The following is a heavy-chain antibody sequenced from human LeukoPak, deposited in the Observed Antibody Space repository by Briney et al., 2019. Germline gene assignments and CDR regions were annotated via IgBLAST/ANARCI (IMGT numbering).Heavy chain of an antibody. J-gene: IGHJ5*02. V-gene: IGHV1-18*01. Sequence: ASVKVSCKASGYSFSSYGIIWVRQAPGQGLEWMGWISADTGNTDYAQKFQGRVTMTTDTSTSTAYMELRSLTSDDTAVYYCARTLSADPVNIVVVPPAVTSDWFDPWGQGTLVTVSS. CDR3: ARTLSADPVNIVVVPPAVTSDWFDP. CDR2: ISADTGNT. CDR1: GYSFSSYG. D-gene: IGHD2-2*01.